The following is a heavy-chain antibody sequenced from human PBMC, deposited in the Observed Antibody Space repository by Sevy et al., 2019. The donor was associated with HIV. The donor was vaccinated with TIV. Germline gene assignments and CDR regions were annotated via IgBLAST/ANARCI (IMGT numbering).Heavy chain of an antibody. CDR1: CGSITSLY. V-gene: IGHV4-59*08. CDR2: IYYNGHS. D-gene: IGHD1-26*01. CDR3: AGENAWGRGYS. J-gene: IGHJ4*02. Sequence: SETLSLTCTVSCGSITSLYWNWIRQPPGKGLEWIANIYYNGHSNYNPSLKSRVTLSLDTSKNQFSLRLSSVTAADTAMYYCAGENAWGRGYSWGQGTLVTVSS.